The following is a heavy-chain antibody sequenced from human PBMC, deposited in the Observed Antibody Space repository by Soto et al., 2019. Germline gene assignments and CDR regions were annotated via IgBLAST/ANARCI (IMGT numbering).Heavy chain of an antibody. Sequence: QVQLVESGGGVVQPGRSLRLSCAASGFTFSTHAMHWVRQAPGKGLECVAIVSFDGSNKYYADSVKGRFTISRDNSKNTLYQQMSGLTTEDTAVYYCARDQTGITTAGGGRIDHWGQGTLVTVSS. V-gene: IGHV3-30-3*01. CDR3: ARDQTGITTAGGGRIDH. J-gene: IGHJ4*02. CDR1: GFTFSTHA. CDR2: VSFDGSNK. D-gene: IGHD6-13*01.